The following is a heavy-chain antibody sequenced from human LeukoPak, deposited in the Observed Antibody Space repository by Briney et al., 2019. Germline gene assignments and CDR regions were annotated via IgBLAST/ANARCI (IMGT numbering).Heavy chain of an antibody. Sequence: SETLSLTCTVSGGSISSGGYYWSWIRQPPGKGLEWIGYIYHSGSTYYNPSLKSRVTISVGRSKNQFSLKLSSVTAADTAVYYCAARVGYCSSTSCYSYNWFDPWGQGTLVTVSS. J-gene: IGHJ5*02. D-gene: IGHD2-2*02. CDR1: GGSISSGGYY. V-gene: IGHV4-30-2*01. CDR2: IYHSGST. CDR3: AARVGYCSSTSCYSYNWFDP.